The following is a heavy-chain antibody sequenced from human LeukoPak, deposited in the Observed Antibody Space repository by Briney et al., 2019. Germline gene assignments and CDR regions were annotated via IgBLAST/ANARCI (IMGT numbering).Heavy chain of an antibody. J-gene: IGHJ4*02. D-gene: IGHD4-17*01. Sequence: GESPRLSCAGSGFTFSSYSINWVRQAPGKGLEWVSSISRDRTYIYYADSMKGRFTISRDNAKNSVYLQMNSLRAEDTAVYYCARDAANGEDRYFDHWGQGILVTVSS. CDR2: ISRDRTYI. V-gene: IGHV3-21*01. CDR1: GFTFSSYS. CDR3: ARDAANGEDRYFDH.